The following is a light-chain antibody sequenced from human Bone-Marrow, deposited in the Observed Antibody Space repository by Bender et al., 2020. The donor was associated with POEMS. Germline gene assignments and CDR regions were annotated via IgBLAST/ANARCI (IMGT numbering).Light chain of an antibody. CDR1: SSDVGGYNY. CDR3: SSYASYGAFRL. J-gene: IGLJ2*01. V-gene: IGLV2-11*01. Sequence: QSALTQPRSVSGSPGQSVTIPCTGTSSDVGGYNYVSWYQQHPGKAPKLIIFDVYKRPSGVSNRFSGSKSGNTASLTISGLQAEDEADYYCSSYASYGAFRLFGGGTTLTVL. CDR2: DVY.